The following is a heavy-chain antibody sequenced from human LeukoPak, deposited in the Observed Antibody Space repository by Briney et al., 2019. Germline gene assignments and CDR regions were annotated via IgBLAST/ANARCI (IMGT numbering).Heavy chain of an antibody. CDR2: IYTSGST. Sequence: SETLSLTCSVSGYSISSTYYWGWIRQPAGKGLEWIGRIYTSGSTNYNPSLKSRVTMSVDTSKNQFSLKLSSVTAADTAVYYCARAVRVPPPIVVVPAASYYYYYMDVWGKGTTVTISS. V-gene: IGHV4-4*07. J-gene: IGHJ6*03. CDR1: GYSISSTYY. CDR3: ARAVRVPPPIVVVPAASYYYYYMDV. D-gene: IGHD2-2*01.